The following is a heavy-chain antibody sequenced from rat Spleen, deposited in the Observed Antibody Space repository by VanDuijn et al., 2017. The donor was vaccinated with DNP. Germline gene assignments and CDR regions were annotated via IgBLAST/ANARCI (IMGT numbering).Heavy chain of an antibody. CDR2: ISYSGST. V-gene: IGHV3-3*01. J-gene: IGHJ2*01. D-gene: IGHD1-6*01. CDR1: GYSITSSYR. CDR3: ARSGGVHYGLSLDY. Sequence: EVQLQESGPGLVKPSQSLSLTCSVTGYSITSSYRWNWIRKFPGNKLEWMGYISYSGSTNYNPSPKSRVSITRDTSKNQFFLQVDSVTTEDTATYYCARSGGVHYGLSLDYWGQGVMVTVSS.